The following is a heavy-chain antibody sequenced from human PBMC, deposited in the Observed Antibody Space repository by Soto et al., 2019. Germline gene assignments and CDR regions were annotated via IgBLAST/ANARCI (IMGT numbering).Heavy chain of an antibody. Sequence: EVQLVESGGGLVQPGGSLRLSCVASGFTFSSHWMHWVRQAPGKGLVWVSRINSDGRTTTFADSVKGRFTISRDNAKSTLYLQMNSLGVEDTALYYCARVRRRGVGVTNEGCLDLWGRGTLVTVSS. J-gene: IGHJ2*01. D-gene: IGHD1-1*01. CDR1: GFTFSSHW. CDR2: INSDGRTT. CDR3: ARVRRRGVGVTNEGCLDL. V-gene: IGHV3-74*03.